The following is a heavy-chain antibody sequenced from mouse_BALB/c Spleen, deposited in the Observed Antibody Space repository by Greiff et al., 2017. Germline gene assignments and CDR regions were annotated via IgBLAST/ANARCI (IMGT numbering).Heavy chain of an antibody. CDR2: IYPGSGST. V-gene: IGHV1S22*01. CDR3: TRRESHYFDY. J-gene: IGHJ2*01. Sequence: LQQPGSELVRPGASVKLSCKASGYTFTSYWMHWVKQRPGQGLEWIGNIYPGSGSTNYDEKFKSKATLTVDTSSSTAYMQLSSLTSEDSAVYYCTRRESHYFDYWGQGTTLTVSS. CDR1: GYTFTSYW.